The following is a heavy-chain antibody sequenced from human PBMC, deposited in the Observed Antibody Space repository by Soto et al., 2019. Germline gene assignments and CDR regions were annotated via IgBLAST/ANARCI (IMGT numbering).Heavy chain of an antibody. CDR1: GYTFTSYD. CDR3: ATAQSTYYDSSGYHDAFDI. CDR2: MNPNSGNT. V-gene: IGHV1-8*01. J-gene: IGHJ3*02. D-gene: IGHD3-22*01. Sequence: GASVKVSCKASGYTFTSYDINWVRQATGQGLEWMGWMNPNSGNTNYAQKFQGRVTMTRDTSISTAYMELSRLRSDDTAVYYCATAQSTYYDSSGYHDAFDIWGQGTMVTVSS.